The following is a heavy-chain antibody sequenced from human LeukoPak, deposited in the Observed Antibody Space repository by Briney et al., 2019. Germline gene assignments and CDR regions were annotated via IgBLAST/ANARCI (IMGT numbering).Heavy chain of an antibody. V-gene: IGHV5-51*01. CDR2: IYPGDSDT. CDR1: GYSFATYW. Sequence: GESLKISCKGSGYSFATYWIGWVRQMPGKGLEWMGIIYPGDSDTRYSPSFQGQVTISADKSISTAYLQWSSLRASDTAMYHCATGGYCTSTSCYNFFDYWGQGTLVTVSS. CDR3: ATGGYCTSTSCYNFFDY. D-gene: IGHD2-2*02. J-gene: IGHJ4*02.